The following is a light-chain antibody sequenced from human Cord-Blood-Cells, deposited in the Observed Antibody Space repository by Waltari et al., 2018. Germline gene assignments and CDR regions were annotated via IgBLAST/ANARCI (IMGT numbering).Light chain of an antibody. V-gene: IGKV1-39*01. J-gene: IGKJ1*01. CDR3: QQSYSTPWT. Sequence: DIQMTQSPSSLSASVGDRVTITCRASQSISSYLNWYQQKPGKAPKLLIYAASSLQSGVPSRFSGSGSGTGFTLTISSLQPEDFAPYYCQQSYSTPWTFGQGTKVEIK. CDR1: QSISSY. CDR2: AAS.